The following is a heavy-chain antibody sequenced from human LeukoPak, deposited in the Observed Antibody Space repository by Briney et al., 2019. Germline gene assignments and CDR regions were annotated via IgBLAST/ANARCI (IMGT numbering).Heavy chain of an antibody. CDR3: ASLGSVVSGSFRGGYFQH. CDR1: GLTFDNFD. V-gene: IGHV3-43*02. CDR2: ITGDGHTT. Sequence: GGSLRLSCAASGLTFDNFDMNWVRQAPGKGLEWVSLITGDGHTTFYADSVKGRFTISRDNSRNSLYLQLNSLKTEDTALYYCASLGSVVSGSFRGGYFQHWGQGTLVAVSS. J-gene: IGHJ1*01. D-gene: IGHD1-26*01.